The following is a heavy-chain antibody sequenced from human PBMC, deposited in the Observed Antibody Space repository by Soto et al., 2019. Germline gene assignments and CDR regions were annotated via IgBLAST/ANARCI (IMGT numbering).Heavy chain of an antibody. D-gene: IGHD3-22*01. V-gene: IGHV3-23*01. Sequence: GSLRLSCAASGFTFSSYAMSWVRQAPGKGLEWVSAISGSGGSTYYADSVKGRFTISRDNSKNTLYLQMNSLRAEDTAVYYCAKDIRYDSSGYLPPMYYFDYWGQGTLVTVSS. CDR1: GFTFSSYA. J-gene: IGHJ4*02. CDR2: ISGSGGST. CDR3: AKDIRYDSSGYLPPMYYFDY.